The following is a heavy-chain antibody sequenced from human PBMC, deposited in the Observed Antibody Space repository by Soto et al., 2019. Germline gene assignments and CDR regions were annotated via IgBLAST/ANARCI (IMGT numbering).Heavy chain of an antibody. D-gene: IGHD3-22*01. V-gene: IGHV4-39*01. CDR2: IYFSGST. CDR3: ASYYYDSSGYYYVPGVY. CDR1: GGSISSSSYY. J-gene: IGHJ4*02. Sequence: SETLSLTCTVSGGSISSSSYYWGWIRQPPGKGLVCIWSIYFSGSTYYNPSLKSRVTISVDTSKNQFSLKLSSVTAADTAVYYCASYYYDSSGYYYVPGVYWGQGTLVTVSS.